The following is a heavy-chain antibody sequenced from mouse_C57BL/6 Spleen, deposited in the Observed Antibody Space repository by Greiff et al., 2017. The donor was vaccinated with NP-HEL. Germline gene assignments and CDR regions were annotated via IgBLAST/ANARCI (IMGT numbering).Heavy chain of an antibody. D-gene: IGHD1-1*01. CDR1: GFTFSDYY. V-gene: IGHV5-12*01. CDR2: ISNGGGST. Sequence: EVKLMESGGGLVQPGGSLKLSCAASGFTFSDYYMYWVRQTPEKRLEWVAYISNGGGSTYYPDTVKGRFTISRDNAKNTLYLQMSRLKSEDTAMYYCARGGPTTGAMDYWGQGTSVTVSS. J-gene: IGHJ4*01. CDR3: ARGGPTTGAMDY.